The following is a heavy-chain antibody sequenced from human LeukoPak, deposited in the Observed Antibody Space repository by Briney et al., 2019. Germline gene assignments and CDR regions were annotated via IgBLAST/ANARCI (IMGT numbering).Heavy chain of an antibody. V-gene: IGHV4-34*01. CDR2: INHSGST. CDR1: GGSFSGYY. D-gene: IGHD3-22*01. J-gene: IGHJ6*03. Sequence: SETLSLTCAVYGGSFSGYYWSWIRQPPGKGLEWIGEINHSGSTNYNPSLKSRVTISVDTSKNQFSLKLSSVTAADTAVYYCARKIAGFDSSGYYYYYYYMDVWGKGTTITISS. CDR3: ARKIAGFDSSGYYYYYYYMDV.